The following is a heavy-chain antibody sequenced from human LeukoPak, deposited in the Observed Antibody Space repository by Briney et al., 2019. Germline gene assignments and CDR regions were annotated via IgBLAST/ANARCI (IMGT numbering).Heavy chain of an antibody. CDR2: MSYDGTNE. D-gene: IGHD3-9*01. J-gene: IGHJ5*02. Sequence: GRSPRLSCATSGFTFSSYGMHWVRQAPGKGLEWMTSMSYDGTNEYYADSVKGRFTISRDNSESTLYLQMNTLRPEDTAVYYCAKDHIPLRYFDWPFAWGQGTLVTVSS. CDR1: GFTFSSYG. V-gene: IGHV3-30*18. CDR3: AKDHIPLRYFDWPFA.